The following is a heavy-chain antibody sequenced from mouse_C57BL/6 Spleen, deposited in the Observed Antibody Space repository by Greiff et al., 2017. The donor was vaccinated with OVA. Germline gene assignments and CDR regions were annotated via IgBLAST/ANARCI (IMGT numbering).Heavy chain of an antibody. V-gene: IGHV1-82*01. CDR1: GYAFSSSW. D-gene: IGHD1-1*01. CDR2: IYPGDGDT. Sequence: QVQLQQSGPELVKPGASVKISCKASGYAFSSSWMNWVKQRPGTGLEWIGRIYPGDGDTNYNGKFKGKATLTADKSSSTAYMQLSSLTSEDSAVYFCASGTTVVPAYWGQGTLVTVSA. CDR3: ASGTTVVPAY. J-gene: IGHJ3*01.